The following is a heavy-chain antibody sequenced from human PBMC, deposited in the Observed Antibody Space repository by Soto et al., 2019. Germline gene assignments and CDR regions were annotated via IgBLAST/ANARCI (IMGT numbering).Heavy chain of an antibody. J-gene: IGHJ6*02. Sequence: QVQLVQSGAEVKKPGSSVKVSCRASGGTFSSYAFSWVRQAPGQGLEWMGVIIPLLGTPKYAQKFQGRVTITADDSAITAYMELSSLRSEDTAVYYCARESSTPNYYYYGLDVCVQGTTVTVSS. CDR3: ARESSTPNYYYYGLDV. CDR1: GGTFSSYA. D-gene: IGHD6-13*01. CDR2: IIPLLGTP. V-gene: IGHV1-69*01.